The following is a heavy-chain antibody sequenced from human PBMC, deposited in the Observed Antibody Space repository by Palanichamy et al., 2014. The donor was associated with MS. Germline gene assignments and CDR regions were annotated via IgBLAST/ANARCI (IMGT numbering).Heavy chain of an antibody. CDR3: ARAYCGGDCYLYYYGMDV. Sequence: EVQVVESGGGLVQPGGSLRLSCAASGFTFSSYWMHWVRQAPGKGLVWVSRINSDGGSTNYADSVKGRFTISRDNAKSTLYLQMNSLRAEDTAVYYCARAYCGGDCYLYYYGMDVWGQGTTVTVSS. CDR1: GFTFSSYW. J-gene: IGHJ6*02. V-gene: IGHV3-74*01. D-gene: IGHD2-21*02. CDR2: INSDGGST.